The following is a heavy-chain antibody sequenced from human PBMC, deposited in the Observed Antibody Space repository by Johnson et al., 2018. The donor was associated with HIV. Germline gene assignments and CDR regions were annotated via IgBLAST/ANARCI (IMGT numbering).Heavy chain of an antibody. CDR3: ASGRVGGNDAFDI. CDR1: GFTFSSYA. V-gene: IGHV3-30-3*01. CDR2: ISYDGSNK. D-gene: IGHD2-15*01. J-gene: IGHJ3*02. Sequence: QVQLVESGGGVVQPGRSLRLSCAASGFTFSSYAMHWVRQAPGKGLEWVAVISYDGSNKYYADSVKGQFTISRDNSKNTLYLQMNSLRAEDTAVYYCASGRVGGNDAFDIWGQGTMVTVSS.